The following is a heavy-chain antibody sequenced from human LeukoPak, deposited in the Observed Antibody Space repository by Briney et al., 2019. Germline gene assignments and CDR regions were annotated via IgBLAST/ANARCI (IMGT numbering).Heavy chain of an antibody. CDR1: VFTFTNYA. Sequence: GASLRLSCAASVFTFTNYAMYWVRQAPGKGLEWVSAVSGRDDSTYYADSVKGRFTISRDTSKNTLYLQMNSLTAEDTAVYYCAKWGDYDILTGYYDPDYWGQGTLVTVSS. J-gene: IGHJ4*02. CDR3: AKWGDYDILTGYYDPDY. V-gene: IGHV3-23*01. D-gene: IGHD3-9*01. CDR2: VSGRDDST.